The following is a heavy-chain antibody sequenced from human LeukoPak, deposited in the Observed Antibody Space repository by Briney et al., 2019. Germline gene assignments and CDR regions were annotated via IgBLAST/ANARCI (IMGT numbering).Heavy chain of an antibody. CDR1: GFTFSTYG. V-gene: IGHV3-23*01. D-gene: IGHD5-18*01. J-gene: IGHJ5*02. Sequence: GGSLRLSCAASGFTFSTYGMTWVRQAPGKGLEWVSAISGSGSSTYYADSVKGRFTISRDNSKNTLYLQMNSLRAEDTAVYYCAAVDVDTAFPWGQGTLVTVSS. CDR2: ISGSGSST. CDR3: AAVDVDTAFP.